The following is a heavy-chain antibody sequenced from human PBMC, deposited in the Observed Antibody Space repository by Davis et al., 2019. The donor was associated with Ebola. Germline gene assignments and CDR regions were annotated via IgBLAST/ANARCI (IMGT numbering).Heavy chain of an antibody. Sequence: GESLKISCSVSGYTFSNYWTSWVRQAPGKGLEWVANMNQDGSAKYYADSVKGRFTISRDNAENSLFLQMSSLRAEDTSLYYCATYSSSTGLGYWGQGTLVTVSS. V-gene: IGHV3-7*01. CDR3: ATYSSSTGLGY. D-gene: IGHD3-22*01. J-gene: IGHJ1*01. CDR1: GYTFSNYW. CDR2: MNQDGSAK.